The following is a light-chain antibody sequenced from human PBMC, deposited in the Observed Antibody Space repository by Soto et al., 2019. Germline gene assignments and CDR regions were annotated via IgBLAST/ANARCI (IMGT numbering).Light chain of an antibody. CDR2: WAS. V-gene: IGKV4-1*01. Sequence: IVMTQSPDSLSVSLGHTPTVNCKSSQSVVSSSNNKNYLAWYRQKPGQPPKVVIYWASTRGSGVPDRFSGSGSGTDFTLTISSLQAEDVAVYYCQHYYSSPLTFGGGTKVDI. J-gene: IGKJ4*01. CDR1: QSVVSSSNNKNY. CDR3: QHYYSSPLT.